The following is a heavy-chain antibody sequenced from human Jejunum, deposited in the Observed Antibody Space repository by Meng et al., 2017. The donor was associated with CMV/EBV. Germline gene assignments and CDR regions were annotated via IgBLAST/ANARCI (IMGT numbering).Heavy chain of an antibody. CDR3: ARRNNWNYEIDY. CDR2: IFFDGTT. V-gene: IGHV4-39*07. J-gene: IGHJ4*02. D-gene: IGHD1-7*01. CDR1: GVPIRSISFY. Sequence: VSGVPIRSISFYWGWVRQIPGGGLEWFGSIFFDGTTYYNPSLRSRVTISIDTSKNQFSLRLSSVTAADTAVYFCARRNNWNYEIDYWGQGTLVTVSS.